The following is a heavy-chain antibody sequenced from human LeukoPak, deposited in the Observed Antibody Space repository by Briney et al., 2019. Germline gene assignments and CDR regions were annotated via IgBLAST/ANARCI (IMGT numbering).Heavy chain of an antibody. Sequence: SETLSLTCTVSGGSISSSSYYWGWIRQPPGKGLEWIGSIYYSGSTYYNPSLKSRVTISVDTSKNQFSLKLSSVAAADTAVYYCARARYSYGYFDYWGQGTLVTVSS. J-gene: IGHJ4*02. V-gene: IGHV4-39*01. D-gene: IGHD5-18*01. CDR3: ARARYSYGYFDY. CDR1: GGSISSSSYY. CDR2: IYYSGST.